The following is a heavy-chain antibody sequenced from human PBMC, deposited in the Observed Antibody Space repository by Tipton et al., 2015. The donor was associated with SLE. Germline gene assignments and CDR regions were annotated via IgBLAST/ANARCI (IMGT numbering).Heavy chain of an antibody. CDR1: GGSTSSSY. V-gene: IGHV4-59*12. Sequence: LRLSCTVSGGSTSSSYWSWIRQRPGKGLEWIAYISYNGYTKYSPSLKSRVTISVDTSKNQFSLRLSSVTAADTAVYYCARDRPLDYWGQGTLVTVSS. CDR3: ARDRPLDY. CDR2: ISYNGYT. J-gene: IGHJ4*02.